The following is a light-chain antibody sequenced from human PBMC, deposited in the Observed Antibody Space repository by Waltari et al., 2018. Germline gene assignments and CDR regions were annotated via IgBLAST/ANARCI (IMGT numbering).Light chain of an antibody. V-gene: IGKV3-20*01. CDR2: AAS. CDR3: QQYGSSPPIT. CDR1: QSVSSSY. J-gene: IGKJ3*01. Sequence: EIVLTQSPGTLSLSPGQIATLSCRASQSVSSSYLAWYQQKPGQAPRLLIYAASSRATGIPDRFSGSGSGTDFTLTISRLEPEDFAVYYCQQYGSSPPITFGPGTKVDIK.